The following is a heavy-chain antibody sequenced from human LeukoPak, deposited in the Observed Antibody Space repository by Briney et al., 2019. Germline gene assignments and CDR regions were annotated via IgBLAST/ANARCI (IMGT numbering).Heavy chain of an antibody. V-gene: IGHV4-4*07. J-gene: IGHJ4*02. CDR3: AREVNSSTWRPLDF. D-gene: IGHD6-13*01. CDR2: IYTSGSM. CDR1: GDSNSNYY. Sequence: SETLSLTCTVSGDSNSNYYWSWIRQPAGKGLEWIGRIYTSGSMNYNPSLKSRVTMSVDTSKNQFSLKLTSMIAADTAVYYCAREVNSSTWRPLDFWGQGTLVTVSS.